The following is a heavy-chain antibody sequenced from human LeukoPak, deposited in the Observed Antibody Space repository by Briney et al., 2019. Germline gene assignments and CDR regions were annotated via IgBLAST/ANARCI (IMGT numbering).Heavy chain of an antibody. V-gene: IGHV3-74*01. D-gene: IGHD3-10*01. J-gene: IGHJ4*02. CDR1: GFSFSTSW. Sequence: GGSLRLPCVASGFSFSTSWMHWVRQDAGRGLVWVSRISGDGTTTTYADSVKGRFTISRDNAKNTVFLQMNSLSTEDTAVYYCARGGSPFYWGQGSLVTVSP. CDR2: ISGDGTTT. CDR3: ARGGSPFY.